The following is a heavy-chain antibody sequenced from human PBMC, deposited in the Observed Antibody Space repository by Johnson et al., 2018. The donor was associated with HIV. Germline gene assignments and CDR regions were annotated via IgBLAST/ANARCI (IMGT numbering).Heavy chain of an antibody. CDR2: IWHDGRDV. CDR1: GFTFSSYG. J-gene: IGHJ3*02. CDR3: AKGGGLLSAFDI. V-gene: IGHV3-33*03. D-gene: IGHD2-2*01. Sequence: VQLVESGGGVVQPGTSLRLSCAASGFTFSSYGIHWVRQAPGKGLEWVAFIWHDGRDVYYADSVKGRFTVSRDNSKNAVYLQMNSLRAEDTAVYYCAKGGGLLSAFDIWGQGTMVTVSS.